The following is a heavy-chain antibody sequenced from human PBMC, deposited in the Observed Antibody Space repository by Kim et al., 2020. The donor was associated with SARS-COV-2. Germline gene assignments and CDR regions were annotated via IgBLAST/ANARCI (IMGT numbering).Heavy chain of an antibody. Sequence: YAAPVKGRFTISRDDSKNTLYLQMNSLKTEDTAVYYCTTPGRYGSGSLDYWGQGTLVTVSS. V-gene: IGHV3-15*01. D-gene: IGHD3-10*01. CDR3: TTPGRYGSGSLDY. J-gene: IGHJ4*02.